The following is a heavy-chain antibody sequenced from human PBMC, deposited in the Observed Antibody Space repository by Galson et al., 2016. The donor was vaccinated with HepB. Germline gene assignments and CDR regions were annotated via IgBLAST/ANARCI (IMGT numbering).Heavy chain of an antibody. Sequence: RLSCAASGFTFSEVWMTWVRQAPGKGLEWVGRIRSRRHGGTTDYAAPVQGRFTISRDDSKNTVSLQMDSLETDDTAVYFCTTDYGYAWGSYRLGYWGQGTLVAVSS. CDR1: GFTFSEVW. J-gene: IGHJ4*02. D-gene: IGHD3-16*02. CDR3: TTDYGYAWGSYRLGY. V-gene: IGHV3-15*01. CDR2: IRSRRHGGTT.